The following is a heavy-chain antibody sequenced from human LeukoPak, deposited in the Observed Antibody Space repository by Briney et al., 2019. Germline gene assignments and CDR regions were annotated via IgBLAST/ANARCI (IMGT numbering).Heavy chain of an antibody. CDR1: GFTVSSNY. Sequence: PGGSLRLPCAASGFTVSSNYMSWVRQAPGKGLEWVSVIYSGGSTYYADSVKGRFTISRDNSKNTLYLQMNSLRAEDTAVYYCARGPRLLWFGELNGQLDYWGQGTLVTVSS. CDR3: ARGPRLLWFGELNGQLDY. D-gene: IGHD3-10*01. J-gene: IGHJ4*02. V-gene: IGHV3-66*01. CDR2: IYSGGST.